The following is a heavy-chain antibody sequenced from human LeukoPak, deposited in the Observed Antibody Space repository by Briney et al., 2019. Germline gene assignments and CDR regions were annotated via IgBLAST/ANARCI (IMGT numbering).Heavy chain of an antibody. J-gene: IGHJ3*02. D-gene: IGHD2/OR15-2a*01. CDR2: IYYRGST. CDR3: ATGDATTLVAFDI. CDR1: GDSISSYY. V-gene: IGHV4-59*01. Sequence: PSETLSLTCTVSGDSISSYYWSWIRQAPGKGLEWIGYIYYRGSTSYNPSLKSGGTILLEKSKKQFSLKLSSVTAADTAVYYFATGDATTLVAFDIRGQGALVTVSS.